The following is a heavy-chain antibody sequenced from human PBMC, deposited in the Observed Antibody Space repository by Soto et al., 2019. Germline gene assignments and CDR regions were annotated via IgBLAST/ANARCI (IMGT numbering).Heavy chain of an antibody. CDR1: GFTFSNYG. CDR2: IWYDGSNK. CDR3: ARDFGGTYRSFDH. J-gene: IGHJ4*02. D-gene: IGHD3-3*01. Sequence: GGSLRLSCAASGFTFSNYGMHWVRQAPGKGLEWVAVIWYDGSNKYYGDSVKGRFTISRDNSKNTLYLQVNSLRADDTAVYYCARDFGGTYRSFDHWGQGTLVTVSS. V-gene: IGHV3-33*01.